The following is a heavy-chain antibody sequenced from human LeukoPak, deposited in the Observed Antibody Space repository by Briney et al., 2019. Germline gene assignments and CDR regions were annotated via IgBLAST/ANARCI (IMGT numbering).Heavy chain of an antibody. V-gene: IGHV1-18*01. D-gene: IGHD2-8*01. CDR1: GYTFTSYG. Sequence: GASVKVSCKASGYTFTSYGISWVRQAPGQGLEWMGWISAYNGNTNYAQKSQGRVTMTRDTSISTAYMELSRLRSDDTAVYYCARGFMRGPHVLHFGYWGQGTLVTVSS. J-gene: IGHJ4*02. CDR2: ISAYNGNT. CDR3: ARGFMRGPHVLHFGY.